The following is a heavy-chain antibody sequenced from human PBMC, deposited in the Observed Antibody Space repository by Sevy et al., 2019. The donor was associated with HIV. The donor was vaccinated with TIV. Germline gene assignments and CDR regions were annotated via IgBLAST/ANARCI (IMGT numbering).Heavy chain of an antibody. CDR1: GVSISGGAYY. J-gene: IGHJ5*02. D-gene: IGHD2-15*01. V-gene: IGHV4-39*01. CDR2: ITYTGST. CDR3: ARRGDNNWFAP. Sequence: SETLSLTCTVSGVSISGGAYYWGWIRQPPGKGLEWLGSITYTGSTYYNPSLKSRVTISVDTSKNQFSLNLTAVTAADTAVYYGARRGDNNWFAPWGQGTLVTVSS.